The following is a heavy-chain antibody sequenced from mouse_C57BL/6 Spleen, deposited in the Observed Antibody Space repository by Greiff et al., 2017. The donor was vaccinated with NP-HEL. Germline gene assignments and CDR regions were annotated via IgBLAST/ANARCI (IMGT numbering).Heavy chain of an antibody. CDR3: AKGDGYYDY. CDR2: IDPSDSYT. D-gene: IGHD2-3*01. V-gene: IGHV1-59*01. CDR1: GYTFTSYW. Sequence: VQLQQPGAELVRPGTSVKLSCKASGYTFTSYWMHWVKQRPGQGLEWIGVIDPSDSYTNYNQKFKGKATLTVDTSSSTAYMQLSSLTSEDSAVYYCAKGDGYYDYWGQGTLVTVSA. J-gene: IGHJ3*01.